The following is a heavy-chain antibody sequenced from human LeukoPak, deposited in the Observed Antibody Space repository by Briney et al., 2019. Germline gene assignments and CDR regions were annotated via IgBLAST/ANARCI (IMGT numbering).Heavy chain of an antibody. Sequence: GASVKVSCKASGGTFSSYAISWVRQAPGQGLEWMGGIIPIFGTANYAQKFQGRVTITADESTSTAYMELSSLRSEDTAVYYCARDQSSGYSNWFDPWGQGTLVTVSS. CDR1: GGTFSSYA. V-gene: IGHV1-69*13. J-gene: IGHJ5*02. CDR2: IIPIFGTA. CDR3: ARDQSSGYSNWFDP. D-gene: IGHD3-22*01.